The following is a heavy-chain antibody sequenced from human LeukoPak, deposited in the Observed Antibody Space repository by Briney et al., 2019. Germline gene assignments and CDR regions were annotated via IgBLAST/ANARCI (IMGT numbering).Heavy chain of an antibody. V-gene: IGHV3-48*03. J-gene: IGHJ4*02. Sequence: GGSLRLSCAASGLTFSSYEMNRVRQAPGKGLEWVSYISSSGSTIYYADSVKGRFTISRDNAKNSLYLQMNSLRAEDTAVYYCARSWSDYGDYWGQGTLVTVSS. CDR2: ISSSGSTI. CDR3: ARSWSDYGDY. CDR1: GLTFSSYE. D-gene: IGHD4-17*01.